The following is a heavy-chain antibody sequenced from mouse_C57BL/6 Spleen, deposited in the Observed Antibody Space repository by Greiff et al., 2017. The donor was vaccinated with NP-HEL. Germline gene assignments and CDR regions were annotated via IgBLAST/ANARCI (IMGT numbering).Heavy chain of an antibody. J-gene: IGHJ2*01. D-gene: IGHD5-5*01. V-gene: IGHV1-4*01. CDR3: ARSRLPRDYYFDY. CDR1: GYTFTSYT. Sequence: VQLQQSGAELARPGASVKMSCKASGYTFTSYTMHWVKQRPGQGLEWIGYINPSSGYTKYNQKFKDKATLTADKSSSTAYMQLSSLTSEDSAVYSCARSRLPRDYYFDYWGQGTTLTVSS. CDR2: INPSSGYT.